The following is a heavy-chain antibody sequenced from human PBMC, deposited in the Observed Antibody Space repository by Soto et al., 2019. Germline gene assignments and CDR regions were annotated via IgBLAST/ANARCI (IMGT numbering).Heavy chain of an antibody. CDR2: IYPGDSDT. J-gene: IGHJ6*02. V-gene: IGHV5-51*01. CDR3: ASHDSSSVIYYYYGMDV. Sequence: PGESLKISCKGSGYTFTSYWIGWVRQMPGKGLEWMGIIYPGDSDTRYSPSFQGQVTISADKSISTAYLQWSSLKASDTAIYYCASHDSSSVIYYYYGMDVWGQGTTVTVSS. CDR1: GYTFTSYW. D-gene: IGHD2-21*02.